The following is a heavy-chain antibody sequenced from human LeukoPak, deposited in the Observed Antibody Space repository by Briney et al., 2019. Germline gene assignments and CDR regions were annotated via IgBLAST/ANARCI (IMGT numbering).Heavy chain of an antibody. D-gene: IGHD6-13*01. V-gene: IGHV3-43*01. CDR2: ISWDGFST. CDR1: GFTFDDYT. CDR3: AQDSSSWYFDY. Sequence: GGSLRLSCAASGFTFDDYTMHWVRQAPGKGLEWVSLISWDGFSTYYADSLKGRFTISRDNNKNSLYLQMNSLRTEDTALYYCAQDSSSWYFDYWGQGTLVTVSS. J-gene: IGHJ4*02.